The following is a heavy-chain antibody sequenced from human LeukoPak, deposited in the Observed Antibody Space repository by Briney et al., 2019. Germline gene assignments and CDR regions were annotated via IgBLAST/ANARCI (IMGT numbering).Heavy chain of an antibody. CDR1: GYSIHSGYL. J-gene: IGHJ5*02. CDR2: LGHCWST. CDR3: AGLNTGVLRRITNNWFDP. Sequence: SDTVSLPYGVSGYSIHSGYLRSWIRPPPGEGLDGIGGLGHCWSTFRNPFLKRRLTIYTDTSQNWFSLKVSSVTSAHTAVYYCAGLNTGVLRRITNNWFDPCGQGSQVTVSS. D-gene: IGHD1-20*01. V-gene: IGHV4-38-2*01.